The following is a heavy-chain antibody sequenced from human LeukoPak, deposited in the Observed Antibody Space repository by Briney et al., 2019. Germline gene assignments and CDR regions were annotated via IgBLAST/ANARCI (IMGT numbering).Heavy chain of an antibody. CDR2: ISSSSTYI. V-gene: IGHV3-21*01. Sequence: GGSLRPSCAASGFTFSIMNWVRQAPGNGLEWVSSISSSSTYIYYADSVKGRFTISRDNAKNSVYLQMNSLRAEDTAVYYCAREKDRYYYYMDVWGKGTTVTVSS. J-gene: IGHJ6*03. CDR1: GFTFSI. CDR3: AREKDRYYYYMDV.